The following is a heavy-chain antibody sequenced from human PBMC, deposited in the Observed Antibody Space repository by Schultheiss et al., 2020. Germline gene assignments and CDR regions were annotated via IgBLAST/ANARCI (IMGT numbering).Heavy chain of an antibody. CDR2: IKQDGSEK. CDR3: ARDVGGSYYGHDAFDI. V-gene: IGHV3-7*01. J-gene: IGHJ3*02. Sequence: GGSLRLSCAASGFTFSSYWMSWVRQAPGKGLEWVANIKQDGSEKYYVDSVKGRFTISRDNAKNSLYLQMNSLRAEDTAVYYCARDVGGSYYGHDAFDIWGQGTMVTVSS. CDR1: GFTFSSYW. D-gene: IGHD1-26*01.